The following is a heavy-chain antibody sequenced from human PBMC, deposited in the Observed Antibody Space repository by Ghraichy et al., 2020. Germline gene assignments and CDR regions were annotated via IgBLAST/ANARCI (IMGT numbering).Heavy chain of an antibody. V-gene: IGHV3-30-3*01. Sequence: GGSLRLSCAASGFTFSSYAMHWVRQAPGKGLEWVAVISYDGSNKYYADSVKGRFTISRDNSKNTLYLQMNSLRAEDTAIYYCARVKHPGVTATGFDYWGQGTLVTVSS. CDR2: ISYDGSNK. CDR3: ARVKHPGVTATGFDY. CDR1: GFTFSSYA. J-gene: IGHJ4*02. D-gene: IGHD2-21*02.